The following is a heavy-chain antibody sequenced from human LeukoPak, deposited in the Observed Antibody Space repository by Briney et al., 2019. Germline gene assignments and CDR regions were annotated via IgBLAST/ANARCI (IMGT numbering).Heavy chain of an antibody. Sequence: SETLSLTCTVSGGDTVSGGSFSNYYWTWIRQPPGKGLEWIGYSGSADYNPSLKSRVTISIDTSKRHFPLTLSSVTAADTAVYYCARTRRHYDGSGKNLTPWPADLDVWGQGTTVTVS. J-gene: IGHJ6*02. V-gene: IGHV4-59*01. CDR3: ARTRRHYDGSGKNLTPWPADLDV. CDR2: SGSA. CDR1: GGDTVSGGSFSNYY. D-gene: IGHD3-10*01.